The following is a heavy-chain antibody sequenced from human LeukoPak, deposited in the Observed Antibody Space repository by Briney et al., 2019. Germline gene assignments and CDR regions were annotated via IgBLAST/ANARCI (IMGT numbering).Heavy chain of an antibody. Sequence: GGSLRLSCAASGFTVSSNYMTWVRQAPGKGLEWVSIVYAGGSSYYADSVKGRFTISRDNSKNTLYLQMDSLRAEDTAVYYCAKASSTSATNDYWGQGTLVTVSS. CDR1: GFTVSSNY. J-gene: IGHJ4*02. CDR2: VYAGGSS. V-gene: IGHV3-53*01. CDR3: AKASSTSATNDY. D-gene: IGHD2-2*01.